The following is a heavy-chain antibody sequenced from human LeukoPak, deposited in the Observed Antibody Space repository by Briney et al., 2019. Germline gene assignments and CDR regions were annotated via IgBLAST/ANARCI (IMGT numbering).Heavy chain of an antibody. J-gene: IGHJ4*02. V-gene: IGHV3-20*04. CDR1: GFTFSSYE. CDR2: INWNGGST. CDR3: ARKTDVDHLDY. Sequence: GGSLRLSCAASGFTFSSYEMNWVRQAPGKGLEWVSGINWNGGSTGYADSVKGRFTISRDNAKNSLYLQMNSLRAEDTALYYCARKTDVDHLDYWGQGTLVTVSS.